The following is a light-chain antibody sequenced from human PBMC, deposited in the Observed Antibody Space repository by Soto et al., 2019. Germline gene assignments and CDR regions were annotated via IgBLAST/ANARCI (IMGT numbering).Light chain of an antibody. J-gene: IGLJ2*01. CDR2: EVS. CDR3: SSYAGSNIL. CDR1: SSDVGGYNY. V-gene: IGLV2-8*01. Sequence: QSALTQPPSASWSPGQSVTISCTGTSSDVGGYNYVSWYQQHPGKAPKLMIYEVSKRPSGVPDRFSGSKSGNTASLTVSGLQAEDEADYYCSSYAGSNILFGGGTK.